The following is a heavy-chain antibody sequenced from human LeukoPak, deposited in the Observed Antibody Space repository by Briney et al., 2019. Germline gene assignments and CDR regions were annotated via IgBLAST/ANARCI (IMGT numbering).Heavy chain of an antibody. D-gene: IGHD2-2*02. Sequence: ASVKASCKASGYTFTSYGISWVRQAPGQGLEWMGWISAYTGNTNYAQKLQGRVTMTTDTSTSTAYMELRSLRSDDTAVYYCARVERTLGYCSSTSCYTPHFDYWGQGTLVTVSS. CDR2: ISAYTGNT. CDR3: ARVERTLGYCSSTSCYTPHFDY. V-gene: IGHV1-18*01. J-gene: IGHJ4*02. CDR1: GYTFTSYG.